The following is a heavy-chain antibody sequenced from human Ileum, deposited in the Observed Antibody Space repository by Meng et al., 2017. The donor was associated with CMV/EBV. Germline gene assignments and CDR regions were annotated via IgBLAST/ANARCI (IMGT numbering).Heavy chain of an antibody. Sequence: LSCAASGFTFNSCGMSWVRQAPGKGLEWVANISQDGNEKNYVDSVKGRFTISRDNAKNSLYLQMNSLRAEDTAVYYCARGGRWSRFDYWGQGTLVTVSS. CDR3: ARGGRWSRFDY. CDR1: GFTFNSCG. V-gene: IGHV3-7*01. CDR2: ISQDGNEK. D-gene: IGHD2-15*01. J-gene: IGHJ4*02.